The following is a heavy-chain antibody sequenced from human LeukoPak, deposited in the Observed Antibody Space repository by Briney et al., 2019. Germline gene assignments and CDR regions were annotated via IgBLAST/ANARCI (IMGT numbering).Heavy chain of an antibody. J-gene: IGHJ3*02. D-gene: IGHD6-19*01. CDR2: INHSGST. CDR1: GGSISSYY. Sequence: PSETLSLTCTVSGGSISSYYWSWIRQPPGKGLEWIGEINHSGSTNYNPSLKSRVTISVDTSKNQFSLKLSSVTAADTAVYYCARRKQWLVQDAFDIWGQGTMVTVSS. CDR3: ARRKQWLVQDAFDI. V-gene: IGHV4-34*01.